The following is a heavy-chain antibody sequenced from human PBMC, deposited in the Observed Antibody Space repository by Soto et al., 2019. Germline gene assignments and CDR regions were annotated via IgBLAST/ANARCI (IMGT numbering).Heavy chain of an antibody. CDR2: IYHTGST. D-gene: IGHD6-19*01. CDR1: GGSMSRGDYY. CDR3: VSHRNYIVVSGSFFDY. Sequence: SETLSLTCTVSGGSMSRGDYYWSWIRQPPGKGLEWIGFIYHTGSTYYSPSLKSRVAISVDTSKNHFSLKLTSVTAADTAVYFCVSHRNYIVVSGSFFDYWSQGTLVTVSS. J-gene: IGHJ4*02. V-gene: IGHV4-30-4*01.